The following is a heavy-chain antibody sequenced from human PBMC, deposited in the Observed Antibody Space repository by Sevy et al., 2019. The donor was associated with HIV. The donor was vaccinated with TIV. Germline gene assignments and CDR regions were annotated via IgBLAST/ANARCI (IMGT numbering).Heavy chain of an antibody. Sequence: GGSLRLSCAASGFTFDDYAMHWVRQVPGKGLEWVSGISWNSNSIGYADSVKGRVTISRDNAKKSLYLQMNSLRTEDSALYYCAKATDPDYDFWSGIDHYYYAMHVWGQGTTVTVSS. CDR1: GFTFDDYA. D-gene: IGHD3-3*01. CDR2: ISWNSNSI. J-gene: IGHJ6*02. V-gene: IGHV3-9*01. CDR3: AKATDPDYDFWSGIDHYYYAMHV.